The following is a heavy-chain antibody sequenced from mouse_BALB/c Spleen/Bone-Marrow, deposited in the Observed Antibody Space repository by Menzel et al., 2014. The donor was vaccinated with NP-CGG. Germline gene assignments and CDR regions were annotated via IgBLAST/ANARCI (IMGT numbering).Heavy chain of an antibody. J-gene: IGHJ2*01. CDR1: GYTFTDYV. CDR2: IYPGSGST. V-gene: IGHV1-81*01. D-gene: IGHD4-1*01. CDR3: ATGTDY. Sequence: QVQLQQSGPELVKPGASVKMSCKASGYTFTDYVISWVKRRTGQGLEWIGEIYPGSGSTYYNEKFKGKATLTADKSSNTAYMQLSSLTSEDSAVYFCATGTDYWGQGTTLTVSS.